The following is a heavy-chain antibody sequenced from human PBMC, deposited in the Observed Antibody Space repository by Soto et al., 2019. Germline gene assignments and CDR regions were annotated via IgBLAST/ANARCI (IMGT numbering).Heavy chain of an antibody. CDR1: GYTFTSYG. V-gene: IGHV1-18*01. CDR3: ARAVSIAAAGIPGY. J-gene: IGHJ4*02. D-gene: IGHD6-13*01. CDR2: ISAYNGNT. Sequence: QVQLVQSGAEVKKPGASVKVSCKASGYTFTSYGISWVRQAPGQGLEWMGWISAYNGNTNYAQKLQGRVTMTTDTSTSTAYMELTGVRSGDTAVYYCARAVSIAAAGIPGYWGQGTLVTVSS.